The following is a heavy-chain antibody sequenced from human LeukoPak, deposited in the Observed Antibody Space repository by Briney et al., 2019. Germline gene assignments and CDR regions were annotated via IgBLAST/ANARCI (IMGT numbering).Heavy chain of an antibody. CDR3: ARGGLNRNYFDS. D-gene: IGHD1-14*01. CDR1: GGSFSGYY. Sequence: PSETLSLTCAVYGGSFSGYYWSWIRQPPGKELEWIGEINEGGSTKYIPSLESRVTISVDTSKNQFSLKVKSVAAADTAVYYCARGGLNRNYFDSWGQGILVTVSS. J-gene: IGHJ4*02. V-gene: IGHV4-34*01. CDR2: INEGGST.